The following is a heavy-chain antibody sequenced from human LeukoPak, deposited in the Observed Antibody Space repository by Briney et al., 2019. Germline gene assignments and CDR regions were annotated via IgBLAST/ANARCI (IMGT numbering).Heavy chain of an antibody. CDR3: ARPLSFGESPLGI. Sequence: ASVKVSCKASGYTFTNYGMNWMRQAPGQGLEWMGWISPYNSNTDYAQKLQGRVTMTTDTSTNTAYMELRSLRSDDTAVYYCARPLSFGESPLGIWGQGTLVTVSS. V-gene: IGHV1-18*01. CDR1: GYTFTNYG. D-gene: IGHD3-10*01. CDR2: ISPYNSNT. J-gene: IGHJ4*02.